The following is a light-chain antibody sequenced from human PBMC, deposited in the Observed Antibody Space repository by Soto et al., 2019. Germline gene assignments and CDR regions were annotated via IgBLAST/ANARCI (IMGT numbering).Light chain of an antibody. J-gene: IGLJ2*01. CDR3: AAWDDSLSGVV. CDR1: SSDVGGYNF. V-gene: IGLV2-14*01. CDR2: EVS. Sequence: QSALTQPASVSGSPGQSITLSCTGTSSDVGGYNFVSWYQHHPGKAPKLMIFEVSNRPSGVSNRFSGSKSGNTASLTISGLQAEDEATYYCAAWDDSLSGVVFGGGTKLTVL.